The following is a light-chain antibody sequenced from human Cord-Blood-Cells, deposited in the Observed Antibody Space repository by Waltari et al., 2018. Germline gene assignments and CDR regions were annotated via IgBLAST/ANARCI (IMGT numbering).Light chain of an antibody. CDR1: QSVSSY. CDR3: QQRSNWPLT. V-gene: IGKV3-11*01. J-gene: IGKJ4*01. CDR2: GAS. Sequence: EIVLTQSPATLSLSPGERATLSRRASQSVSSYLAWYQQKPGQAPRLLIYGASNRATGIPARFSGSGSGTDFSLTISSLEPEDFAVYYCQQRSNWPLTFGGGTKVEIK.